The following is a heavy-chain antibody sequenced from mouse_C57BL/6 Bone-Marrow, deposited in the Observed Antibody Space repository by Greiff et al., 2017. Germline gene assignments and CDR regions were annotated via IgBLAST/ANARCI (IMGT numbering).Heavy chain of an antibody. CDR2: IWRGGST. D-gene: IGHD1-1*01. Sequence: QVQLQESGPGLVQPSQSLSITCTVSGFSLTSYGVHWVRQSPGKGLEWLGVIWRGGSTDYNAAFMSRLSITKENSKSQVFFKMNSLQADDTAIYYCAKEGDYGSSYDAMDYWGQGTSVTVSS. CDR3: AKEGDYGSSYDAMDY. V-gene: IGHV2-5*01. CDR1: GFSLTSYG. J-gene: IGHJ4*01.